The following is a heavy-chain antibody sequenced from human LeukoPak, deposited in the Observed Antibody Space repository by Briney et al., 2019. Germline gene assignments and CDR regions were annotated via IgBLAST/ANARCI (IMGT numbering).Heavy chain of an antibody. CDR1: GGSISSCY. D-gene: IGHD6-19*01. V-gene: IGHV4-59*01. CDR2: IYYSGST. Sequence: SETLSLTCTVSGGSISSCYWSWIRQPPGKGLEWIGYIYYSGSTNYNPSLKSRVTISVDTSKNQFSLKLSSVTAADTAVYYCARDTTAVAGSGFDYWGQGTLVTVSS. J-gene: IGHJ4*02. CDR3: ARDTTAVAGSGFDY.